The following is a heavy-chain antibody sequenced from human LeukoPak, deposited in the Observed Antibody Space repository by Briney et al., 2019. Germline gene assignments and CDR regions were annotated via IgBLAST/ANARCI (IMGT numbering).Heavy chain of an antibody. D-gene: IGHD2-21*02. CDR3: ARDRVTPLGFDAFDI. J-gene: IGHJ3*02. CDR2: IYYSGST. CDR1: GGSISSYY. Sequence: SETLSLTCTVSGGSISSYYWSWIRQPPGKGLEWIGYIYYSGSTNYNPSLKSRVTISVDTSKNQFSLKLSSVTAADTAVYYCARDRVTPLGFDAFDIWGQGTMVTVSS. V-gene: IGHV4-59*01.